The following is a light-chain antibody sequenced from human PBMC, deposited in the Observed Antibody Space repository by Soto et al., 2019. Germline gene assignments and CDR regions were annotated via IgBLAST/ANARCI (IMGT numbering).Light chain of an antibody. CDR3: QQSYTTPQSWT. CDR2: AAS. CDR1: QGISNY. V-gene: IGKV1-27*01. J-gene: IGKJ1*01. Sequence: IQLTQSPSCVSACVGDRVSITCRASQGISNYLAWYQQKPGKVPKLLIYAASTLQSGVPSRFSGSGSGTDFALTISSLQPEDFATYFCQQSYTTPQSWTFGQGTKVDIK.